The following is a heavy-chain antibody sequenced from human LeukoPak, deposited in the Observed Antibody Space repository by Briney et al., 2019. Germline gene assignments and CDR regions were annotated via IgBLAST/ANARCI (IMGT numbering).Heavy chain of an antibody. D-gene: IGHD6-19*01. CDR2: ISRSGGST. CDR1: GFTFSSYA. V-gene: IGHV3-23*01. Sequence: GGSLRLYCVASGFTFSSYAMSWVRQAPGKGLEWVSAISRSGGSTYYADSVKGRFTISRDNSKNTLYLQMNSLRAEDTAVYYCANDDRHSSGWYGKGVYWGQGTLVTVSS. CDR3: ANDDRHSSGWYGKGVY. J-gene: IGHJ4*02.